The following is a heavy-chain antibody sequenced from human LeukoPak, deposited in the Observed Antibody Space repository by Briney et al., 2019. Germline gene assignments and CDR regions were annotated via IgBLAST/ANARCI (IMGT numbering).Heavy chain of an antibody. CDR2: ISGSSQTI. V-gene: IGHV3-48*04. CDR1: GFSFGDYS. J-gene: IGHJ4*02. Sequence: GGSLRLSCAASGFSFGDYSMNWVRQAPGKGLEWIAYISGSSQTIYYADSVKGRFTISRDNAKNSLYLQLNSLRADDTAVYYCVRGTTGYFDHWGQGTLVTVSS. D-gene: IGHD1-1*01. CDR3: VRGTTGYFDH.